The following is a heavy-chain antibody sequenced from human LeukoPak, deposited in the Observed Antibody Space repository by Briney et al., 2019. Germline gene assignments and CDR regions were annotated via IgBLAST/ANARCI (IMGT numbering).Heavy chain of an antibody. CDR1: GGSFSGYY. Sequence: PSETLSLTCAVSGGSFSGYYWSWIRQSPGKGLEWIGEINHSGTTNYNPSLKSRVTISVDTSKNQFSLKLSSVTAADTAVYYCARTIRRLWFGELLSEYYFDYWGQGTLVTVSS. CDR3: ARTIRRLWFGELLSEYYFDY. D-gene: IGHD3-10*01. J-gene: IGHJ4*02. V-gene: IGHV4-34*01. CDR2: INHSGTT.